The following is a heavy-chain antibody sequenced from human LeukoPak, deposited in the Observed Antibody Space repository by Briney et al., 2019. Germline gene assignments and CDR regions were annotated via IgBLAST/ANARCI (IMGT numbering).Heavy chain of an antibody. CDR3: ARLGTLVVPAATVYYGMDV. J-gene: IGHJ6*02. V-gene: IGHV4-59*08. CDR1: GGSISSYY. D-gene: IGHD2-2*01. CDR2: IYYSGST. Sequence: PSETLSLTCTVSGGSISSYYWGWIRQPPGKGLEWIGYIYYSGSTNYNPSLKSRVTISVDTSKNQFSLKLSSVAAADTAVYYCARLGTLVVPAATVYYGMDVWGQGTTVTVSS.